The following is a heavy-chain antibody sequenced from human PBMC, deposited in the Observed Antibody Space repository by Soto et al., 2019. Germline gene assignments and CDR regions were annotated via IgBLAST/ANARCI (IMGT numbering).Heavy chain of an antibody. Sequence: QVRLQESGPGLVKPSETLSLTCAVSGYSISSGFYWGWIRQPPGKGLEWIGSIFHSGNTYYNPSLKSRVTISVDTSKNQFSLRLSSVTAADTAVYYCARQGTVVTNSPGYWGQGTLVTVSS. CDR2: IFHSGNT. CDR1: GYSISSGFY. V-gene: IGHV4-38-2*01. CDR3: ARQGTVVTNSPGY. J-gene: IGHJ4*02. D-gene: IGHD5-12*01.